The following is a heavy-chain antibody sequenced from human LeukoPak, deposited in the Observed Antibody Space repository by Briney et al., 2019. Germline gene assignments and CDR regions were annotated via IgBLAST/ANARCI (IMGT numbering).Heavy chain of an antibody. Sequence: SETLSLTCTVSGGFISSGGYYWSWIRQHPGKGLEWIGYIYYSGSTYYNPSLKSRVTISVDTSKNQFSLKLSSVTAADTAVYYCARESVVSEYFDYWGQGTLVTVSS. V-gene: IGHV4-31*03. CDR3: ARESVVSEYFDY. CDR2: IYYSGST. J-gene: IGHJ4*02. CDR1: GGFISSGGYY. D-gene: IGHD4-23*01.